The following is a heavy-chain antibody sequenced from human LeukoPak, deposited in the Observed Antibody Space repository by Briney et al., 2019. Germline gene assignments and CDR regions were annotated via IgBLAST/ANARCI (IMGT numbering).Heavy chain of an antibody. CDR1: GYTFTGYY. D-gene: IGHD1-26*01. CDR3: ARDNSVGETAWWFDP. V-gene: IGHV1-46*01. Sequence: ASVKVSCKASGYTFTGYYMHWVRQAPGQGLEWMGFINPSGSSAAYAQKFQGRLTMTRDMFTSTDYMELTSLTSDDTAVYYCARDNSVGETAWWFDPWGQGTPVTVSS. CDR2: INPSGSSA. J-gene: IGHJ5*02.